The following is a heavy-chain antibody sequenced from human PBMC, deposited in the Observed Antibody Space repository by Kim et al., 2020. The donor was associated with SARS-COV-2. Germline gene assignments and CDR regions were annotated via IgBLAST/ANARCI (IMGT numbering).Heavy chain of an antibody. CDR1: GGSFSGYY. D-gene: IGHD6-6*01. Sequence: SETLSLTCAVYGGSFSGYYWSWIRQPPGKGLEWIGEINHSGSTNYNPSLKSRVTISVDTSKNQFSLKLSSVTAADTAVYYCARGKYRSSSPDYWGQGILVTVSS. CDR2: INHSGST. CDR3: ARGKYRSSSPDY. J-gene: IGHJ4*02. V-gene: IGHV4-34*01.